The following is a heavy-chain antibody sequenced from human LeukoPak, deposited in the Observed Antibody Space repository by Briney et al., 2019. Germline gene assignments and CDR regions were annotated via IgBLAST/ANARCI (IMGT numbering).Heavy chain of an antibody. Sequence: PGGSLRLSCAASGFTFSNAWMSWVRQAPGKGLEWVGRIKSKTDGGTTDYAAPVKGRFTISRDDSKNTLYLQMNSLKTEDTAVYYCATSRGQWLMIYWGQGTLVTVSS. V-gene: IGHV3-15*01. CDR1: GFTFSNAW. J-gene: IGHJ4*02. CDR2: IKSKTDGGTT. D-gene: IGHD6-19*01. CDR3: ATSRGQWLMIY.